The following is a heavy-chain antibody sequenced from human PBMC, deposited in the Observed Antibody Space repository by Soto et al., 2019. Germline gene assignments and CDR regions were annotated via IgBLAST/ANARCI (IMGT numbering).Heavy chain of an antibody. V-gene: IGHV4-59*08. J-gene: IGHJ6*02. Sequence: QVQLQESGPGLVKPSETLSLTCTVSGASISGHFWSWIRQPPGKGLEWIAYIYDSGSSYNPSLKSRVTISVDTSKPQLSLKLTSVIAADSAVYYCAINADVWGQGTTVTVSS. CDR2: IYDSGS. CDR1: GASISGHF. CDR3: AINADV.